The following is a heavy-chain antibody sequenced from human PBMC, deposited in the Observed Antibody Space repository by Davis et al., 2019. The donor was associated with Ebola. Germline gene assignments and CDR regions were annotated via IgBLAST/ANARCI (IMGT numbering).Heavy chain of an antibody. Sequence: SVKVSCKASGGTFSSYAISWVRQAPGQGLEWMGGIIPIFGTANYAQKFQGRVTITADESTSTAYMELSSLRSEDTAVYYCARGGRYCSSTSCYFHFDYWGQGTLVTVSS. CDR1: GGTFSSYA. CDR2: IIPIFGTA. V-gene: IGHV1-69*13. J-gene: IGHJ4*02. D-gene: IGHD2-2*01. CDR3: ARGGRYCSSTSCYFHFDY.